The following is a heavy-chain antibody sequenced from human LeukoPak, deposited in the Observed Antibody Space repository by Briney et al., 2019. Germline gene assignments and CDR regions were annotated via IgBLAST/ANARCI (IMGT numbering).Heavy chain of an antibody. CDR2: IYPGDPDI. CDR1: GYSFISYW. J-gene: IGHJ4*02. Sequence: GESLKISCKGSGYSFISYWIGWVRQMPGKGLEWMGIIYPGDPDIRYSPSFQGQVTISADKSISTAYLQWSSLKASDSAIYYCAKTPYSSSWYVFDYWGQGTLVTVSS. V-gene: IGHV5-51*01. D-gene: IGHD6-13*01. CDR3: AKTPYSSSWYVFDY.